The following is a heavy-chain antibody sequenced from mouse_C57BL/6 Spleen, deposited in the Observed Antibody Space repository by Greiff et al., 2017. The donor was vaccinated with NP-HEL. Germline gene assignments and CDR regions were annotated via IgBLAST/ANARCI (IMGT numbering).Heavy chain of an antibody. CDR1: GYSITSGYY. D-gene: IGHD2-2*01. Sequence: DVQLQESGPGLVKPSQSLSLTCSVTGYSITSGYYWNWIRQFPGNKLEWMGYISYDGSNNYNPSLKNRISITRDTSKNQFFLKLNSVTTEDTATYYCAGGYPYFDYWGQGTTLTVSS. CDR3: AGGYPYFDY. V-gene: IGHV3-6*01. J-gene: IGHJ2*01. CDR2: ISYDGSN.